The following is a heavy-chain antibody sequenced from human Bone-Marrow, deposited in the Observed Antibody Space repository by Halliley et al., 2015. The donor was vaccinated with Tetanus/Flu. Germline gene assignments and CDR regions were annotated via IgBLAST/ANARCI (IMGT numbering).Heavy chain of an antibody. Sequence: SLRLSCSASGFAFSSFALHWVRHPPGKGLGWVAVISYDGNVKHYADSVTDRFTVSRDNAKNILYLDMNNLKTEDTAVYYCVKRAGYRDYNAQDYWGQGTLVTVSP. CDR1: GFAFSSFA. CDR3: VKRAGYRDYNAQDY. CDR2: ISYDGNVK. J-gene: IGHJ4*02. V-gene: IGHV3-30*04. D-gene: IGHD5-12*01.